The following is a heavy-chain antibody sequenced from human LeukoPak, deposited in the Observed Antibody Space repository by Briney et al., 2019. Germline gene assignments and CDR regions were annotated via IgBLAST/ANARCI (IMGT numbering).Heavy chain of an antibody. CDR3: ARGYSDYYYFDS. CDR1: GFTFSRYW. J-gene: IGHJ4*02. CDR2: CNTDGSST. Sequence: GGSLRLSCAASGFTFSRYWMHWVRQAPGKGLVWVSRCNTDGSSTNYADSVKGRFTISRDNAKSTLYLQMNSLRAEDTAVYYCARGYSDYYYFDSWGQGTLVTVSS. D-gene: IGHD4-11*01. V-gene: IGHV3-74*01.